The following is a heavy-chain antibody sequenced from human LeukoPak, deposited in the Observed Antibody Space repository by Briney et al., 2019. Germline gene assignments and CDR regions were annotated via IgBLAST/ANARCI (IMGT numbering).Heavy chain of an antibody. D-gene: IGHD1-1*01. Sequence: GGALRLSCAASVFTFSNFAMHWVRQAPGRGLEWVALISFDGSNKNYPDSARGRFTISRDNSKNTLYLQMNTLRGEDTAVYYCARGVGWNDGTFDVWGQGTMVTVSS. CDR1: VFTFSNFA. J-gene: IGHJ3*01. V-gene: IGHV3-30*04. CDR2: ISFDGSNK. CDR3: ARGVGWNDGTFDV.